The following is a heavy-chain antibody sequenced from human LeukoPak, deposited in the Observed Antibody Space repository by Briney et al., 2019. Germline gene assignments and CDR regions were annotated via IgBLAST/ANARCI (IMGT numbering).Heavy chain of an antibody. CDR2: IIPIFGTA. V-gene: IGHV1-69*05. CDR1: GGTFSSYA. J-gene: IGHJ6*03. D-gene: IGHD5-12*01. CDR3: ARGVRLYYYHYMDV. Sequence: SVKVSCKASGGTFSSYAISWVRQAPGQGLEWMGGIIPIFGTANYAQKFQGRVTITTDESTSTAYMELSSLRSEDTAVYYCARGVRLYYYHYMDVWGKGTTVTVSS.